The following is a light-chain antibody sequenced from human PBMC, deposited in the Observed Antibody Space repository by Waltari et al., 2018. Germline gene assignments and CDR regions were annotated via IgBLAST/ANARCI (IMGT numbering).Light chain of an antibody. CDR3: QHYGSSSWT. CDR1: QSVSSSY. Sequence: EIVLTQSPGTLSLSPGERATLSCRASQSVSSSYLAWYQQKPGQAPRLLIYGASSRATGIPDRFSGSGSGTDFTLTIRRLEPEDFAVYYCQHYGSSSWTFGQGTKVEIK. V-gene: IGKV3-20*01. J-gene: IGKJ1*01. CDR2: GAS.